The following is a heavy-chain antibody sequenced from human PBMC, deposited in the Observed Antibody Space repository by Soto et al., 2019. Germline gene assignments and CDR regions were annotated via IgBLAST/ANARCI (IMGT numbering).Heavy chain of an antibody. V-gene: IGHV4-30-2*01. D-gene: IGHD5-18*01. Sequence: QLQLQESGSGLVKPSQTLSLTCAVSGGSISSGGYSWSWIRQPPGKGLEWIGYIYHSGSTYYNPSLKSRATISVDRSKNQFSLKLSSVTAADTAVYYCARTAMPTPRNNWFDPWGQGTLVTVSS. CDR3: ARTAMPTPRNNWFDP. CDR2: IYHSGST. CDR1: GGSISSGGYS. J-gene: IGHJ5*02.